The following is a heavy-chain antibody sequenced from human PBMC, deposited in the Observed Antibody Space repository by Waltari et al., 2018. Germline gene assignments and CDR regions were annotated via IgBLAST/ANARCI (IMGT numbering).Heavy chain of an antibody. Sequence: QVQLQESGPGLVKPSETLSLTCAVCGYSIRSGYYWGWIRQPPGQGLGWIGSIHPNGSTYYNPSLKSRVTISVDTSKNQFSLKLSSVTAADTAVYYCARSTTVTNHFDYWGQGTLVTVSS. V-gene: IGHV4-38-2*01. D-gene: IGHD4-17*01. J-gene: IGHJ4*02. CDR1: GYSIRSGYY. CDR2: IHPNGST. CDR3: ARSTTVTNHFDY.